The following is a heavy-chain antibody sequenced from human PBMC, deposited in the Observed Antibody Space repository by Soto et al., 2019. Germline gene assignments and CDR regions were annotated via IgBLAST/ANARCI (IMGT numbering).Heavy chain of an antibody. CDR2: ISSSSSYT. CDR3: ARDAKWLLDY. V-gene: IGHV3-11*06. CDR1: GFTFSDYY. Sequence: QVQLVESGGGLVKPGGSLRLSCAASGFTFSDYYMSWIRQAPGKGLEWVSYISSSSSYTNYADSLKGRFTISRDNAKNYMYLKMNSLRSEDTAVYYCARDAKWLLDYWGKGTLVTVSS. D-gene: IGHD6-19*01. J-gene: IGHJ4*02.